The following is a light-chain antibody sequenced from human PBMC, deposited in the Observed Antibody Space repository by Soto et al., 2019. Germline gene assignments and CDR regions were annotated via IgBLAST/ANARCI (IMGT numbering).Light chain of an antibody. J-gene: IGLJ3*02. CDR3: NSYTNTGTWV. CDR1: SSDVGGYNY. V-gene: IGLV2-14*01. CDR2: DVS. Sequence: QSALTQSASVSGSPGQSITISCTGTSSDVGGYNYVSWYQQHPGKAPKLIIYDVSNRPSGVSNRFSGSKSGDTASLTISGLRAEDEGDYYCNSYTNTGTWVFGGGTKVTVL.